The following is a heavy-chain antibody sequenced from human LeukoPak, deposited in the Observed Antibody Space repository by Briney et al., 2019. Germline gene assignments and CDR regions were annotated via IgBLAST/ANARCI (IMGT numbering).Heavy chain of an antibody. V-gene: IGHV3-21*01. CDR2: ISSSSSYI. Sequence: GGSLRLSCAASGFTFSSYSMNWVRQAPGKGLEWVSSISSSSSYIYYADSVKGRFTISRDNAKNSLYLQMNSLRAEDTAVYYCASPYDSSGYYRVYDAFDIWGQGTMVTVSS. CDR3: ASPYDSSGYYRVYDAFDI. J-gene: IGHJ3*02. CDR1: GFTFSSYS. D-gene: IGHD3-22*01.